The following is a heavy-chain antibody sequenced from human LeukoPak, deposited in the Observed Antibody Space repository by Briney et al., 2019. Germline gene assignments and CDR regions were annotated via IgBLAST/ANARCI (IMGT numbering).Heavy chain of an antibody. CDR3: AASGYDTSPEY. Sequence: SETLSLTCSVSGDSISRSDSYWDWIRQPPGKGLEWIGTLYYSGRTYYSPSLKSRVTISVDTSKNQFSLKLSSVTAADTAVYYCAASGYDTSPEYWGQGTLVTVSS. J-gene: IGHJ4*02. D-gene: IGHD5-12*01. CDR1: GDSISRSDSY. V-gene: IGHV4-39*01. CDR2: LYYSGRT.